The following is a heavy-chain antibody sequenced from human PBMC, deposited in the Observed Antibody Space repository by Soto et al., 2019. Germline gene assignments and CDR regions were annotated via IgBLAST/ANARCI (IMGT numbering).Heavy chain of an antibody. J-gene: IGHJ6*02. CDR3: ARLDYYDSSGYYVANYYYGMDV. CDR2: IWYDGSNK. D-gene: IGHD3-22*01. CDR1: GFTFSSYG. V-gene: IGHV3-33*01. Sequence: ESGGGVVQPGRSLRLSCAASGFTFSSYGMHWVRQAPGKGLEWVAVIWYDGSNKYYADSVKGRFTISRDNSKNTLYLQMXSLRAEDTAVYYCARLDYYDSSGYYVANYYYGMDVWGQGTTVTVSS.